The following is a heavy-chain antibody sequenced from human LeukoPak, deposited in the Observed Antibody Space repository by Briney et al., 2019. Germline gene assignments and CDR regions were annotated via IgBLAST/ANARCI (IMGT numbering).Heavy chain of an antibody. V-gene: IGHV3-48*04. CDR2: ISRSSTTI. CDR1: GFMFGSYS. J-gene: IGHJ4*02. D-gene: IGHD3-9*01. Sequence: PGGSLRLSCAASGFMFGSYSMNWVRQAPGKGLEWVSYISRSSTTIHYADSVKGRFTISRDNAKNSLYLQMNSLRAEDTAVYYCARDSYFAVDYWGQGTLVTVSS. CDR3: ARDSYFAVDY.